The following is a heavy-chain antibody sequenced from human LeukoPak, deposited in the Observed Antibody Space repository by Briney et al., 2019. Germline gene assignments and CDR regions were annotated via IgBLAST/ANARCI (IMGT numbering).Heavy chain of an antibody. Sequence: SETLSLTCTVSGVSISSGGYYWSWIRQHPGKGLEWIGYIYYSGSTYYNPSLKSRVTISVDTSKNQFSLKLSSVTAADTAVYYCARGLRSSSSDFDYWGQGTLVTVSS. CDR1: GVSISSGGYY. J-gene: IGHJ4*02. D-gene: IGHD6-6*01. CDR3: ARGLRSSSSDFDY. V-gene: IGHV4-31*03. CDR2: IYYSGST.